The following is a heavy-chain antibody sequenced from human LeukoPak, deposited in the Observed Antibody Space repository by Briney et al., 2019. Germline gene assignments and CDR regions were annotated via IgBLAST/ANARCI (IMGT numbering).Heavy chain of an antibody. CDR2: ILRNSGSI. CDR3: VRDGGRDTAAAYY. V-gene: IGHV3-9*01. J-gene: IGHJ4*02. CDR1: GFTFDDYA. D-gene: IGHD6-13*01. Sequence: PGRSLSLSCAASGFTFDDYAMHWVRQAPGKGLEWVSGILRNSGSIGYADSVKGRFTISRDDAKNSLYLQMNSLRAEDTALYYCVRDGGRDTAAAYYWGQGTLVSVSS.